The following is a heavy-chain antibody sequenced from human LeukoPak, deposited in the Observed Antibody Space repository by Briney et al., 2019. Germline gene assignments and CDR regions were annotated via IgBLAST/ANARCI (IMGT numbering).Heavy chain of an antibody. CDR1: GFTFSDSY. D-gene: IGHD5-18*01. CDR2: ITSSSYT. V-gene: IGHV3-11*06. Sequence: GGSLRLSCAASGFTFSDSYMSWIRQAPGKGLEWVSYITSSSYTNYADSVKGRFTISRDSAKNSLVLQVNSLRAEDTAVYYCARVEYSYGPNFDYWGQGTLVTVSS. J-gene: IGHJ4*02. CDR3: ARVEYSYGPNFDY.